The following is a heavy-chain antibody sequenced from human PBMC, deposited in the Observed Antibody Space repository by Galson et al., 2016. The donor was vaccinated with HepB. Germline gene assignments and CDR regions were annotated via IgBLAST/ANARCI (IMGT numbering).Heavy chain of an antibody. CDR2: INPRDGTT. CDR3: ARTFIGTGGRGFDH. J-gene: IGHJ4*02. D-gene: IGHD6-13*01. CDR1: GYTFTTNY. Sequence: SVKVSCKASGYTFTTNYIHWVRQAPGRGLEWMGMINPRDGTTTYAQTLQGRVTMTRDTSTSGVDMELSSLRSEDTAVYYCARTFIGTGGRGFDHWGQGALVTVSS. V-gene: IGHV1-46*04.